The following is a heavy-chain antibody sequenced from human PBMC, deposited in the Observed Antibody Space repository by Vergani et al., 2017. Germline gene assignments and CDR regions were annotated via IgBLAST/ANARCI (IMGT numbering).Heavy chain of an antibody. CDR2: ISWNSGSI. CDR1: GFTFDDYA. D-gene: IGHD3-22*01. Sequence: VQLVESGGGLVQPGRSLRLSCAASGFTFDDYAMHWVRQAPGKGLEWVSGISWNSGSIGYADSVKGRFTISRDNAKNSLYLQMNSLRAEDTALYYCAKDRYYDSSGYYYAWGQGTLVTVSS. CDR3: AKDRYYDSSGYYYA. V-gene: IGHV3-9*01. J-gene: IGHJ5*02.